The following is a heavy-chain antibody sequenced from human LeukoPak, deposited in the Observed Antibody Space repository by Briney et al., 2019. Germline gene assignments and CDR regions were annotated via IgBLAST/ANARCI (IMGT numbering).Heavy chain of an antibody. CDR1: GFTFSSNG. CDR3: ARAPPYGGGYYFDY. V-gene: IGHV3-33*01. CDR2: IWYDGSNK. Sequence: GGSLRLSCAASGFTFSSNGMHWVRQAPGKGLEWVAVIWYDGSNKYYADSVKGRFTISRDNSKNTLYLQMNSLRAEDTAVYYCARAPPYGGGYYFDYWGQGTLVTVSS. J-gene: IGHJ4*02. D-gene: IGHD4-23*01.